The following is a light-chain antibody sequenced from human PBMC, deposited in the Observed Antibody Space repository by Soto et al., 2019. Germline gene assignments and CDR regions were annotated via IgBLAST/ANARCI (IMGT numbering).Light chain of an antibody. CDR3: SSYTSSSTLPNWV. V-gene: IGLV2-14*01. CDR1: SSDVGGYNY. Sequence: QSALTQPASVSGSPGQSITISCTGTSSDVGGYNYVSWYQQHPGKAPKLMIYDVSNRPSGVSNRFSGYKSGNTASLTISGLQAEDEADYYCSSYTSSSTLPNWVFGGGTKLTVL. CDR2: DVS. J-gene: IGLJ3*02.